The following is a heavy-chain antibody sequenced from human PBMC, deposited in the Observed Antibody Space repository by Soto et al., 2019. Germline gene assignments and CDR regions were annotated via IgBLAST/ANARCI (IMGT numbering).Heavy chain of an antibody. V-gene: IGHV4-30-2*01. CDR3: ARQGYGSGSYYGMDV. Sequence: PSETLSLTCAVSCGSISSGGYSWSWIRQPPGKGLEWIGYIYHSGSTYYNPSLKSRVTISVDRSKNQFSLKLSSVTAADTAVYYCARQGYGSGSYYGMDVWGQGTTVTVSS. J-gene: IGHJ6*02. CDR1: CGSISSGGYS. CDR2: IYHSGST. D-gene: IGHD3-10*01.